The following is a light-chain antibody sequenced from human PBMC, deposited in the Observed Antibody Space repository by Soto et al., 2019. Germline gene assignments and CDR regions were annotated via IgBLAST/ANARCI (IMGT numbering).Light chain of an antibody. CDR2: EVS. CDR1: SSDVGSYNL. Sequence: TPPASVSGSPGQSITISCTGTSSDVGSYNLVSWYQQHPGKAPKLMIYEVSKRPSGVSNRFSGSKSGNTASLTISGLQAEDEADYYCCSYAGSSTFVVFGGGT. CDR3: CSYAGSSTFVV. V-gene: IGLV2-23*02. J-gene: IGLJ2*01.